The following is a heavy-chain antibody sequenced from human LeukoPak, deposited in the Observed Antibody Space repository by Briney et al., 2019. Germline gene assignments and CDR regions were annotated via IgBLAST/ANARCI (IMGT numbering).Heavy chain of an antibody. CDR2: IIPIFGTA. J-gene: IGHJ4*02. CDR3: ARSPDYGDYEYFDY. D-gene: IGHD4-17*01. CDR1: GGTFSSYA. Sequence: SVKVSCKASGGTFSSYAISWVRQAPGQGLEWMGGIIPIFGTANYAQKFQGRVTITADESTSTAYMELSSLRSEDTAVYYCARSPDYGDYEYFDYWGQGTLVTVSS. V-gene: IGHV1-69*13.